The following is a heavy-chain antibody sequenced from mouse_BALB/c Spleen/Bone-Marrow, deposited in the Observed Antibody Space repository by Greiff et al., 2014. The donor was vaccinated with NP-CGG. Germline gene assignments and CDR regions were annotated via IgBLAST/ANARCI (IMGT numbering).Heavy chain of an antibody. J-gene: IGHJ3*01. Sequence: VKLMESGPQLVRPGASVKISCKASGYSFTSYWMHWVKQRPGQGLEWIGMIDPSDSETRLNQKFKDKATLTVDKSSSTAYMQLSSPTSEDSAVYYCAREGDYYGSSAYWGQGTLVTVPA. V-gene: IGHV1S126*01. CDR3: AREGDYYGSSAY. D-gene: IGHD1-1*01. CDR2: IDPSDSET. CDR1: GYSFTSYW.